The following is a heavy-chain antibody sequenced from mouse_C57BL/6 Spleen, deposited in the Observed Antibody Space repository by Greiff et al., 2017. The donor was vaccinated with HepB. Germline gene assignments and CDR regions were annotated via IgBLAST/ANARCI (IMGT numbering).Heavy chain of an antibody. Sequence: DVKLVESGGGLVKPGGSLKLSCAASGFTFSSYAMSWVRQTPEKRLEWVATISDGGSYTYYPDNVKGRFTISRDNAKNNLYLQMSHLKSEDTAMYYCATRGGDYSNPFAYWGQGTLVTVSA. CDR3: ATRGGDYSNPFAY. J-gene: IGHJ3*01. CDR1: GFTFSSYA. D-gene: IGHD2-5*01. V-gene: IGHV5-4*03. CDR2: ISDGGSYT.